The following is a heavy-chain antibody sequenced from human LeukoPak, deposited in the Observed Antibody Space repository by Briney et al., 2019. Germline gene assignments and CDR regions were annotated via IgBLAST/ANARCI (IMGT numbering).Heavy chain of an antibody. D-gene: IGHD3-10*01. CDR2: IIPILGIA. V-gene: IGHV1-69*04. CDR1: GGTFSSNA. Sequence: SVKVSCKASGGTFSSNAISWGGQAPGQGLEWRERIIPILGIANYAQKFQGRVTITADKSTSTAYMELSSLRSEDTAVYYCARDAKAYYYGSGGIYGMDVWGQGTTVTVSS. CDR3: ARDAKAYYYGSGGIYGMDV. J-gene: IGHJ6*02.